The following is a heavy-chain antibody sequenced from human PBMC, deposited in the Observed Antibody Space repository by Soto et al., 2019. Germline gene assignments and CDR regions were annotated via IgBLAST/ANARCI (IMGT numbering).Heavy chain of an antibody. D-gene: IGHD5-12*01. V-gene: IGHV1-69*12. Sequence: QVQLVQSGAEVKKPGSSVTVSCKASGGTFSSYTISWVRQAPGQGLEWMGGIIPIFGTANYAQKFQGRVRITAAESTSTAYMELSSLRSEDTAVYYCARGNHRWLQLGYFDLWGRGTLVTVSS. CDR2: IIPIFGTA. CDR3: ARGNHRWLQLGYFDL. J-gene: IGHJ2*01. CDR1: GGTFSSYT.